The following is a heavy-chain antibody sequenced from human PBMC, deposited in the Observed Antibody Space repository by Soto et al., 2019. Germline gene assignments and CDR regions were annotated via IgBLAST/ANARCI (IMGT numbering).Heavy chain of an antibody. V-gene: IGHV1-18*01. CDR3: ARDGGEGEGTTRDH. J-gene: IGHJ4*02. Sequence: QVQVVQSGPDVKKPGASVKISCKTSGYTFSTYGSNWVRQAPGQGLEWIGWITAYNGNTHYTQKCQGRVTLTTDTSTSTGYMEMRDLRSDDTAVYYCARDGGEGEGTTRDHWGQGTLVTVSS. CDR1: GYTFSTYG. CDR2: ITAYNGNT. D-gene: IGHD3-10*01.